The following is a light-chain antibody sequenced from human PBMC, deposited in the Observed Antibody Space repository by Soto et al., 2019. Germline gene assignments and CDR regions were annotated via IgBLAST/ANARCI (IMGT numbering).Light chain of an antibody. CDR2: KVS. V-gene: IGKV1-5*03. J-gene: IGKJ5*01. CDR1: QSVSDW. CDR3: LQYKSFSLVT. Sequence: DIPVTQSPSTLSASVGDRVTITCRASQSVSDWLAWYQQKPGKAPKLLIYKVSNLESGVPSRFSGSGSETQFTLTISGLQPDDFATYYCLQYKSFSLVTFGQGTRLDIK.